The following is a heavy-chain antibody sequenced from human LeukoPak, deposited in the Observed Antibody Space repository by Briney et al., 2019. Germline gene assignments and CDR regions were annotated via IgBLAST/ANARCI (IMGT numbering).Heavy chain of an antibody. CDR1: GFTFSTYW. D-gene: IGHD3-10*01. J-gene: IGHJ6*03. CDR2: IKEDGSEK. Sequence: PGGSLRLSCAVSGFTFSTYWMSWVRQAPGKGLEWVANIKEDGSEKYYVDSVKGRFTISRDNAKNSLYLQMNSLRAEDTAVYYCARDRGYPSYMDVWGKGTTVTVSS. V-gene: IGHV3-7*01. CDR3: ARDRGYPSYMDV.